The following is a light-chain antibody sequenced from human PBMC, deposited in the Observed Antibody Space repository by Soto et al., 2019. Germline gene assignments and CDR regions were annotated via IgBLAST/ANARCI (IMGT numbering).Light chain of an antibody. Sequence: GDVVTITCRASQRISYWLAWYQQKPGKAPKFLIYDVSTLESGVPSRFSGSGSGTEFTLTISSLQPDDFATYYCQQYNSYSPRTFGQGTKVDIK. CDR2: DVS. V-gene: IGKV1-5*01. CDR1: QRISYW. CDR3: QQYNSYSPRT. J-gene: IGKJ1*01.